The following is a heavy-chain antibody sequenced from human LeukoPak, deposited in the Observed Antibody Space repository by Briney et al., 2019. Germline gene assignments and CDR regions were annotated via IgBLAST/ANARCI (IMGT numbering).Heavy chain of an antibody. D-gene: IGHD3-22*01. CDR2: IIPIFGTA. J-gene: IGHJ4*02. V-gene: IGHV1-69*01. CDR3: ATYYYDSSGYLSLFDY. CDR1: GGTFSSYA. Sequence: SVKVSCKASGGTFSSYAISWVRQAPGQGLEWMGGIIPIFGTANYAQKFQGRVTITADESTSTAYMELGSLRSEDTAVYYCATYYYDSSGYLSLFDYWGQGTLVTVSS.